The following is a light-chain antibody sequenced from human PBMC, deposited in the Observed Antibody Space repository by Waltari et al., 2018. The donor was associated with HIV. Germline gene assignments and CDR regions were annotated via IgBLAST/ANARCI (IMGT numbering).Light chain of an antibody. Sequence: QSALTQPPSESGSPGQSVTMYCTGTSSDIGGYNYVSWYQQHPGKAPKLIMTEVTKRPSGVPDRFSGSKSGNTASLTVSGLQAEDEAHYYCSSYAPTNKFYVLFGGGTTLTVL. CDR3: SSYAPTNKFYVL. J-gene: IGLJ2*01. CDR2: EVT. CDR1: SSDIGGYNY. V-gene: IGLV2-8*01.